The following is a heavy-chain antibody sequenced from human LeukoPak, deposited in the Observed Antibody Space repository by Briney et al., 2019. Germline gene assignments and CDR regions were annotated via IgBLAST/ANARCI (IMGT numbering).Heavy chain of an antibody. CDR1: GFILSSYQ. V-gene: IGHV3-48*03. CDR3: ATDLAAAAKGGIDY. J-gene: IGHJ4*02. D-gene: IGHD6-13*01. CDR2: LNISGSPI. Sequence: GGSLRLSCAASGFILSSYQMNWVRQAPGKGLEWISYLNISGSPIYHADSVKGRFTISRDSAKNSLYLQMDSLRAEDTAIYYCATDLAAAAKGGIDYWGQGTLVTVSS.